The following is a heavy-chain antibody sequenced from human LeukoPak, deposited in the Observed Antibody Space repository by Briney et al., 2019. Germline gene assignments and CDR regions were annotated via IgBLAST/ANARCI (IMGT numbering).Heavy chain of an antibody. Sequence: SETLSLTCTVSGDSISSFYWSWIRQPPGKGLEWIGEINHSGSTNYNPSLKSRVTISVDTSKNQFSLKLSSVTAADTAVYYCARVYGLFPYYYYYGMDVWGQGTTVTVSS. D-gene: IGHD4-17*01. CDR1: GDSISSFY. J-gene: IGHJ6*02. CDR3: ARVYGLFPYYYYYGMDV. V-gene: IGHV4-34*01. CDR2: INHSGST.